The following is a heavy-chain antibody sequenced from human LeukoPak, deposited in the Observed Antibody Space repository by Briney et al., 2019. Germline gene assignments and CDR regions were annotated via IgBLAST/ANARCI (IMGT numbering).Heavy chain of an antibody. Sequence: GGSLRLSCAASGFTFSSYAMSWVRQAPGKGLEWVFAISGSGGSTYYADSVKRRFTISRDNSKNTLYLQMNSLRAEDTAVYYCANPGIAAAGVWFAPWGQGTLVTVSS. D-gene: IGHD6-13*01. V-gene: IGHV3-23*01. J-gene: IGHJ5*02. CDR1: GFTFSSYA. CDR3: ANPGIAAAGVWFAP. CDR2: ISGSGGST.